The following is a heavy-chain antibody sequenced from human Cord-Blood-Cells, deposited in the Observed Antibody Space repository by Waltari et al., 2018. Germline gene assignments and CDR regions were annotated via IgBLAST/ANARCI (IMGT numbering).Heavy chain of an antibody. J-gene: IGHJ6*02. CDR2: MNPNSGNT. CDR1: GYTFTSYD. D-gene: IGHD6-6*01. Sequence: QVQLVQSGAEVKKPGASVTVSCKASGYTFTSYDINWVRQATGPGLERMGWMNPNSGNTGYAQKFQGRVTMTRNTSISTAYMELSSLRSEDTAVYYCAREYSSSSRGYYYGMDVWGQGTTVTVSS. V-gene: IGHV1-8*01. CDR3: AREYSSSSRGYYYGMDV.